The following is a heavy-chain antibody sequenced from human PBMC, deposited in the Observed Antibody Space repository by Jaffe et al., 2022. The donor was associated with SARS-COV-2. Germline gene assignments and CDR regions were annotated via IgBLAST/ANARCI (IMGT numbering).Heavy chain of an antibody. V-gene: IGHV3-9*01. CDR2: ISWNSGSI. CDR1: GFTFDDYA. J-gene: IGHJ3*02. D-gene: IGHD3-10*01. CDR3: AKAYGSGSPDAFDI. Sequence: EVQLVESGGGLVQPGRSLRLSCAASGFTFDDYAMHWVRQAPGKGLEWVSGISWNSGSIGYADSVKGRFTISRDNAKNSLYLQMNSLRAEDTALYYCAKAYGSGSPDAFDIWGQGTMVTVSS.